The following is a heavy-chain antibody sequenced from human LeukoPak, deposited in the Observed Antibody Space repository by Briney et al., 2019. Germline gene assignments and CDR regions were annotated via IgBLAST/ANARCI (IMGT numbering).Heavy chain of an antibody. J-gene: IGHJ4*02. CDR1: GFTFSSYA. V-gene: IGHV3-30-3*01. CDR3: AREGEGLDY. D-gene: IGHD2-21*01. Sequence: TGGSLRLSCAASGFTFSSYAMHWVRQAPGKGLEWVAVISYDGGNKYYADSVKGRFTISRDSSKNTLYLQMNSLSAEDTAVYYCAREGEGLDYWGQGTLVTVSS. CDR2: ISYDGGNK.